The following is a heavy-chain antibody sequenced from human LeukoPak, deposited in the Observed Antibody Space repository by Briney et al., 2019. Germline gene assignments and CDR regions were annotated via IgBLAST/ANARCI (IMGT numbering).Heavy chain of an antibody. Sequence: GESLKISCKGSGYSFTSYWIGWVRQMHGKGLEWMGIIYPGDSDTRYSPSFQGQVTISADKSISTAYLQWSSLKASDTAMYYCARLYCGGDCYSPAEYFQHWGQGTLVTVSS. J-gene: IGHJ1*01. V-gene: IGHV5-51*01. CDR2: IYPGDSDT. D-gene: IGHD2-21*02. CDR3: ARLYCGGDCYSPAEYFQH. CDR1: GYSFTSYW.